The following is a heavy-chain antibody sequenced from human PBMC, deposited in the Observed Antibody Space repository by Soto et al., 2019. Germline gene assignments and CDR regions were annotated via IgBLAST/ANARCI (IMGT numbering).Heavy chain of an antibody. CDR1: GGSFSGYY. J-gene: IGHJ5*02. CDR3: ASSYDHNWFDP. D-gene: IGHD5-12*01. CDR2: INHSGST. Sequence: QVQLQQWGAGLLKPSETLSLTCAVYGGSFSGYYWSWIRQPPGKGLEWIGEINHSGSTNYNPSLKSRVTISVDPSKNQFSLKLSSVTAADTAVYYCASSYDHNWFDPWGQGTLVTVSS. V-gene: IGHV4-34*01.